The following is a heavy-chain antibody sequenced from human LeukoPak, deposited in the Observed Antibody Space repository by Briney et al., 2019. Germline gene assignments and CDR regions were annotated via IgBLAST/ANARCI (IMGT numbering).Heavy chain of an antibody. J-gene: IGHJ6*03. CDR1: GFTFSSYW. CDR2: IKQDGSEK. V-gene: IGHV3-7*01. Sequence: GGSLRLSCAAPGFTFSSYWMSWVRQAPGKGLEWVANIKQDGSEKYYVDSVKGRFTISRDNAKNSLYLQMNSLRAEDTAVYYCARNDIVVVPAANKTYYYYYYMDVWGKGTTVTVSS. CDR3: ARNDIVVVPAANKTYYYYYYMDV. D-gene: IGHD2-2*01.